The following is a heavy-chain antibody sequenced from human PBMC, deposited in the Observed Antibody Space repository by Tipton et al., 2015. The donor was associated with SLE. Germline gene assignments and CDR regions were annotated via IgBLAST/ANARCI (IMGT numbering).Heavy chain of an antibody. CDR3: ALWPITIFGVVAYY. D-gene: IGHD3-3*01. CDR2: ISAYNGNT. CDR1: GYTFTDFA. Sequence: QVQLVQSGSELKKPGASVLVSCKASGYTFTDFAINWVRQAPGQGLEWMGWISAYNGNTNYAQKLQGRVTMTTDTSTSTAYMELRSLRSDDTAVYYCALWPITIFGVVAYYWGQGTLVTVSS. J-gene: IGHJ4*02. V-gene: IGHV1-18*01.